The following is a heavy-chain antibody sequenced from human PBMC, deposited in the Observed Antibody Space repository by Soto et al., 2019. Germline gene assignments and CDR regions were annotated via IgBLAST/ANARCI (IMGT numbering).Heavy chain of an antibody. CDR2: IYSGGST. D-gene: IGHD2-15*01. V-gene: IGHV3-66*01. CDR3: ASENYCSGGSCYEMNGMDV. J-gene: IGHJ6*02. Sequence: GGSLRLSCAASGFTVSSNYMSWVRQAPGKGLEWVSVIYSGGSTYYADSVKGRFTISRDNSKNTLYLQMNSLRAEDTAVYYCASENYCSGGSCYEMNGMDVWGQGTTVTVSS. CDR1: GFTVSSNY.